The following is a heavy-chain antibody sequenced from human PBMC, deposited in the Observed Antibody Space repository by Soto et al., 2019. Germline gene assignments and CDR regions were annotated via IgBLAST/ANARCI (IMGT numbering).Heavy chain of an antibody. D-gene: IGHD3-22*01. Sequence: ASVKVSCKASGYTFTSYYMHWVRQAPGQGLEWMGIINPSGGSTSYAQKFQGRVTMTRDTSTSTVYMELSSLRSEDTAVYYCARGHHYYYDSSGYSHFDYWGQGTLVTVS. CDR1: GYTFTSYY. CDR2: INPSGGST. V-gene: IGHV1-46*01. J-gene: IGHJ4*02. CDR3: ARGHHYYYDSSGYSHFDY.